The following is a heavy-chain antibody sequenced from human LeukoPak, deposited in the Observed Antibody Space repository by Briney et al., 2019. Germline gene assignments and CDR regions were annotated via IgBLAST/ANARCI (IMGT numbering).Heavy chain of an antibody. CDR3: ARVGGRYQLLSRYYFDY. CDR2: INPNSGGT. CDR1: GYTLTELS. J-gene: IGHJ4*02. D-gene: IGHD2-2*01. V-gene: IGHV1-2*02. Sequence: ASVKVSCKVSGYTLTELSMHWVRQAPGQGLEWMGWINPNSGGTNYAQKFQGRVTMTRDTSISTAYMELSRLRSDDTAVYYCARVGGRYQLLSRYYFDYWGQGTLVTVSS.